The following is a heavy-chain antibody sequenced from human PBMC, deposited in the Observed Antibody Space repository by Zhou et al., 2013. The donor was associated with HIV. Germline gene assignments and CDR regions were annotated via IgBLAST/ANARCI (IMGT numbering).Heavy chain of an antibody. J-gene: IGHJ6*03. Sequence: QVQLVQSGAEAKKPGASVKVSCKASGYNFFGGGFFIHWVRQAPGQGLEWMGWINPKTGGTSYAQKFQGRVTMTRDTSVNTAFMQLSSLTSDDTGLYYCARGGTNSTSQYYYYYYMDVWGKGTTVTVSS. D-gene: IGHD2-2*01. CDR2: INPKTGGT. V-gene: IGHV1-2*02. CDR3: ARGGTNSTSQYYYYYYMDV. CDR1: GYNFFGGGFF.